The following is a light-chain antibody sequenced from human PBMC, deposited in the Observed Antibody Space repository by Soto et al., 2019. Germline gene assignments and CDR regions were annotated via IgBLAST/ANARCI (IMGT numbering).Light chain of an antibody. Sequence: QSALTQPASVSGSPRQSITISCTGTSSDVGGYNYVSWYQQHPGKAPKLMIYEVSNRPSGVSNRFSGSKSGNTASLTISGLQAEDEADYYCSSYTSSSTPLYVFGTGTKLTVL. CDR2: EVS. V-gene: IGLV2-14*01. CDR1: SSDVGGYNY. J-gene: IGLJ1*01. CDR3: SSYTSSSTPLYV.